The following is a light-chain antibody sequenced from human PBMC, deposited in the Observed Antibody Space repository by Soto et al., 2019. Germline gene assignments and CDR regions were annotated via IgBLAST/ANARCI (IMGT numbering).Light chain of an antibody. V-gene: IGKV3-11*01. J-gene: IGKJ1*01. CDR1: QYINTR. CDR2: QTS. Sequence: EIVLTQCPATLSSFPGDRVTLSCRASQYINTRLAWYQHRPGQAPRLLIYQTSLRAAGIPARFSASGSGTDFTLTISSLQPEDFATYYCLQDYNYLPSLGQGTKGDIK. CDR3: LQDYNYLPS.